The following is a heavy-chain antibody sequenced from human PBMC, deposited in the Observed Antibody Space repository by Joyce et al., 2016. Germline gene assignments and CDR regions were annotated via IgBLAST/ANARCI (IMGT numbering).Heavy chain of an antibody. CDR1: GFSLSTSGVG. Sequence: QITLKEPGPTLMKPTQTLTLTCTFSGFSLSTSGVGVGWIRQPPEKALEWLGLIYWNDDKRYSPSLESRLTITTDTSKKQVVLTMTNMDPVDTATYYCAHRPGRGSNGYFDIWGPGTLVTVSS. CDR2: IYWNDDK. CDR3: AHRPGRGSNGYFDI. J-gene: IGHJ2*01. V-gene: IGHV2-5*01. D-gene: IGHD1-26*01.